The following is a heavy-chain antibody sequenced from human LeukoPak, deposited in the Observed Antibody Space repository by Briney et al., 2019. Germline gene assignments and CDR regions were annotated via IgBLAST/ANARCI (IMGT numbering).Heavy chain of an antibody. CDR1: GYPFTDYY. D-gene: IGHD3-22*01. CDR2: INPNTGVT. V-gene: IGHV1-2*06. Sequence: ASVKVSCKASGYPFTDYYMHWVRQAPGQGLEWMGRINPNTGVTDYAQIFKGRVTMTRDTSISTAYMELSRLGSDDTAVYYCARSSPTYYFDSSGYYYGDYWGQGTLVTVSS. CDR3: ARSSPTYYFDSSGYYYGDY. J-gene: IGHJ4*02.